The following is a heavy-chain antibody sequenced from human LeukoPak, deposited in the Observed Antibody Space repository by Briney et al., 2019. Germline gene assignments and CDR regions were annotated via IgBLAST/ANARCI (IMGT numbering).Heavy chain of an antibody. CDR2: IYSGGNT. V-gene: IGHV3-66*01. CDR3: ARGYGDHVGPFYFQH. J-gene: IGHJ1*01. Sequence: GGSLRLSCAASGFTVSTIYMTWVRQAPGKGLEWVSIIYSGGNTYYADSVKGRFTISRDNSKNTLYLQMNSLRVEGTAVYYCARGYGDHVGPFYFQHWGQGTLVTVSS. CDR1: GFTVSTIY. D-gene: IGHD4-17*01.